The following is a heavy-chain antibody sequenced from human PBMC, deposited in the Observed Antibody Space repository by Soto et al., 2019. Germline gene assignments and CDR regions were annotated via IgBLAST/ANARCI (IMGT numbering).Heavy chain of an antibody. CDR3: ARIRYFDWPHSPQFDY. CDR1: GGSISSGGYY. J-gene: IGHJ4*02. V-gene: IGHV4-31*03. CDR2: IYCSGST. Sequence: SETLSLTCTVSGGSISSGGYYWSWIRQHPGKGLEWIGYIYCSGSTYYNPSLKSRVTISVDTSKNQFSLKLSSVTAADTAVYYCARIRYFDWPHSPQFDYWGQGTLVT. D-gene: IGHD3-9*01.